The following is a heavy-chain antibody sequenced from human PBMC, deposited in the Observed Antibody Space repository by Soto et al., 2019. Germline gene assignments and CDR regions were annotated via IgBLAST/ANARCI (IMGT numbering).Heavy chain of an antibody. J-gene: IGHJ3*01. Sequence: EVQLVESAGGLVQPGGSLRLSCAASGFNFSDHYMYWVRQAPGKGLEWVGPIRKKANSYSIQYGASVKGRFIVSIDDSQNSLYVXMDNLQAEDTAXXXXXXXXXSGPTATKVYDFWGQRTMVTVSS. CDR1: GFNFSDHY. D-gene: IGHD2-15*01. CDR2: IRKKANSYSI. V-gene: IGHV3-72*01. CDR3: XXXXXSGPTATKVYDF.